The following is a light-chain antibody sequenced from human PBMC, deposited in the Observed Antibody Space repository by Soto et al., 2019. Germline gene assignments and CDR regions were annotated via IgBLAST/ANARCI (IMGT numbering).Light chain of an antibody. Sequence: QSVLTQPPSVSGAPGQRVTISCTGSSSNIGAGYDVQWYQQVPGAALKVLIYGNTNRPSGVPDRFSGSRSGTSASLAIAGLQAEDEAVYYCSSYTSSSPVVFGGGTKVTVL. J-gene: IGLJ2*01. CDR2: GNT. CDR3: SSYTSSSPVV. CDR1: SSNIGAGYD. V-gene: IGLV1-40*01.